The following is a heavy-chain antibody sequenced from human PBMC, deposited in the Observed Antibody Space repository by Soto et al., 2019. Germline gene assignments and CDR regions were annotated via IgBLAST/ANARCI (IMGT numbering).Heavy chain of an antibody. CDR2: IVAGSGDT. CDR1: GFTFTDSA. V-gene: IGHV1-58*01. D-gene: IGHD6-13*01. J-gene: IGHJ4*02. Sequence: GASVKVSCKASGFTFTDSAVHWVRQARGQRLEWIGWIVAGSGDTNFAQEFQGRVTITRDMSTSTAYMEVGSLRSEDTAVYYCAAGRTIADFDYWGQGTLVTVSS. CDR3: AAGRTIADFDY.